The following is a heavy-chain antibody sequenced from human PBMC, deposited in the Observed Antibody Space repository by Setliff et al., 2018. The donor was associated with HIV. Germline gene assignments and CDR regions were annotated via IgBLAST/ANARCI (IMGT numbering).Heavy chain of an antibody. CDR1: GYTFTGYY. Sequence: ASVKVSCKASGYTFTGYYMHWVRQATGQGLEWMGWMNLNSGNTGYAQKFQGRVTITADETTSTAYMELSSLRSEDTAVYFCARDPVSDNSATPYYFDYWGQGTLVTVSS. J-gene: IGHJ4*02. CDR2: MNLNSGNT. CDR3: ARDPVSDNSATPYYFDY. D-gene: IGHD2-21*01. V-gene: IGHV1-8*03.